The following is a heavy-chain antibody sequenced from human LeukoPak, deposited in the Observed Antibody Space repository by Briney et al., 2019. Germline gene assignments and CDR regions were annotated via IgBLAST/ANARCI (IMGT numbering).Heavy chain of an antibody. V-gene: IGHV3-33*06. Sequence: GRSLRLSCAASGFAFSSYGMHWVRQAPGKGLEWVAVIWYDGSNKYYADSVKGRFTISRDNSKNTLNLQMDSLRVEDTALYYCVKVEEISSHYTGGSFDVWGQGTMVTVSS. CDR3: VKVEEISSHYTGGSFDV. J-gene: IGHJ3*01. CDR1: GFAFSSYG. D-gene: IGHD4-11*01. CDR2: IWYDGSNK.